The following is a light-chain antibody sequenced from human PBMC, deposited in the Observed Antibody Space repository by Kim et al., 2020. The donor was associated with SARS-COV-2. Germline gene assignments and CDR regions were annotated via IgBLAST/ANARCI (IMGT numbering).Light chain of an antibody. CDR1: HTNIGAPFG. CDR3: LSHGSSLSVA. CDR2: GNN. Sequence: GQGVTFSGTSDHTNIGAPFGVHWYQQLPGPVPKLLIYGNNNRPSGVPDRFSGSKSGTSASLAITGLQAEDEADYYCLSHGSSLSVAFGGGTQLTVL. V-gene: IGLV1-40*01. J-gene: IGLJ2*01.